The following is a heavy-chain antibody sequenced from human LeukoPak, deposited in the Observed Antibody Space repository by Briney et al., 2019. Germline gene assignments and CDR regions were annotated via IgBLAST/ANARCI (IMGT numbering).Heavy chain of an antibody. Sequence: SETLSLTCAVYGGSFSAYYWSWIRQPPGKGLEWIGEINHSGSTNYNPSLKSRVTISVDTSKNQFSLKLSSVTAADTAVYYCARYSGTHSRNFDYWGQGTLVTVSS. CDR3: ARYSGTHSRNFDY. CDR2: INHSGST. V-gene: IGHV4-34*01. J-gene: IGHJ4*02. D-gene: IGHD1-26*01. CDR1: GGSFSAYY.